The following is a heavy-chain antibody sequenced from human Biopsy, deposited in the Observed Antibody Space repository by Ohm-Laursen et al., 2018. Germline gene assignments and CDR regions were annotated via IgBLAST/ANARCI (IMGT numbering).Heavy chain of an antibody. CDR1: TGTFDSYG. CDR2: IIPILRTT. D-gene: IGHD2-15*01. J-gene: IGHJ4*02. V-gene: IGHV1-69*04. Sequence: SSVKVSCKPSTGTFDSYGVTRVRQAPGQGLEWMGRIIPILRTTTYAPKFQGRVTFTADKSSSTAYLELSSLTSEDTAMFYCAREAIGYQLPCDDWGQGTLVTVSS. CDR3: AREAIGYQLPCDD.